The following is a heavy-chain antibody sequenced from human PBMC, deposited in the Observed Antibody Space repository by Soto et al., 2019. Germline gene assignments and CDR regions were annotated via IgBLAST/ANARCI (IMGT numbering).Heavy chain of an antibody. Sequence: EVKLLESGGDLVQPGGSLRLSCATSGFTFSSFAMAWFRQAPGRGLEWVSEILGGGSTFYADSMKGRITISRDDSKNTLYLQMNSLRVDDTALYYCAKDRRPDGIWTFDSWGQGTLVTVSS. CDR3: AKDRRPDGIWTFDS. D-gene: IGHD2-8*01. CDR2: ILGGGST. CDR1: GFTFSSFA. J-gene: IGHJ4*02. V-gene: IGHV3-23*01.